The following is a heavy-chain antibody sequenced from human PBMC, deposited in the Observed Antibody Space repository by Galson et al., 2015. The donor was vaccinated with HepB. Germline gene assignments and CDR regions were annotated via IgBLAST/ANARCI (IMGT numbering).Heavy chain of an antibody. CDR2: MSYDGNYQ. J-gene: IGHJ6*02. CDR3: AKEVARRQLAASPIFCPSYGVDV. Sequence: SLRLSCAASGFTFSSYAMHWVRQAPGKGLEWVAVMSYDGNYQYYAESVKGRFTISRDNSKNTLHLQNLSLRPEDTAVYYCAKEVARRQLAASPIFCPSYGVDVWGQGATVTVSS. CDR1: GFTFSSYA. D-gene: IGHD6-13*01. V-gene: IGHV3-30*18.